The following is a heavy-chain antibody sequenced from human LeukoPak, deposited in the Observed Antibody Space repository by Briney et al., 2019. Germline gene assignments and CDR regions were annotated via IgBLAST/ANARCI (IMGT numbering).Heavy chain of an antibody. V-gene: IGHV3-7*01. D-gene: IGHD3-3*01. J-gene: IGHJ4*02. CDR2: IKQDGSEK. CDR1: GFTFSSYW. CDR3: ARVATYYDFWSGAAVHAPFDY. Sequence: PGGSLRLSCAASGFTFSSYWMSWVRQAPGKGLEWVANIKQDGSEKYYVDSVKGRFTISRDNAKNSLYLQMNSLRAEDTAVYYCARVATYYDFWSGAAVHAPFDYWGQGTLVTVSS.